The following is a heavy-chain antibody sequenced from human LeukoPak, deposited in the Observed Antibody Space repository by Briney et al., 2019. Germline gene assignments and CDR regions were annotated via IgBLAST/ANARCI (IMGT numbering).Heavy chain of an antibody. D-gene: IGHD3-3*01. CDR2: ISGSGGST. Sequence: GGSLRLSCAASGFTFSSYAMSWVRQAPGKGLEWVSAISGSGGSTYYADSVKGRFTISRDNSKNTLYLQMNSLRAEDTAVYYCAKRVVRFLEWLAPFDCWGQGTLVTVSS. CDR1: GFTFSSYA. V-gene: IGHV3-23*01. CDR3: AKRVVRFLEWLAPFDC. J-gene: IGHJ4*02.